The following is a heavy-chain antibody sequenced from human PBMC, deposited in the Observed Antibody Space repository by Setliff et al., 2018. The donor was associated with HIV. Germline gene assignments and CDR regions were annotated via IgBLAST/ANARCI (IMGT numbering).Heavy chain of an antibody. V-gene: IGHV4-61*03. Sequence: KSSETLSLTCTVSGDSVSSRSYYWSWIRQPPGKGLEWIGYIYYSGSTNYNPSLKSRVTISVDTSKNHFSLKLRSVTAADTAVYYSAQLGMVDDFDYWGQGTLVTVSS. D-gene: IGHD1-1*01. CDR1: GDSVSSRSYY. J-gene: IGHJ4*02. CDR2: IYYSGST. CDR3: AQLGMVDDFDY.